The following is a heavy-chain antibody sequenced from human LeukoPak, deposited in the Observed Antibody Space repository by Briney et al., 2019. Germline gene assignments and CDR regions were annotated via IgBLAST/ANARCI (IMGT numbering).Heavy chain of an antibody. CDR3: ARYGTQDYYDSSGRFDY. D-gene: IGHD3-22*01. J-gene: IGHJ4*02. Sequence: SETLSLTCAVSGGSISSGGYSWSWIRQPPGKGPEWIGYIYHSGSTYYNPSLKSRVTISVDRSKNQFSLKLSSVTAADTAVYYCARYGTQDYYDSSGRFDYWGQGTLVTVSS. V-gene: IGHV4-30-2*01. CDR1: GGSISSGGYS. CDR2: IYHSGST.